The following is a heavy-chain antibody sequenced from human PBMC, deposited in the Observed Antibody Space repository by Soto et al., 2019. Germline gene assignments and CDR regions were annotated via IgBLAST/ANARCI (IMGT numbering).Heavy chain of an antibody. D-gene: IGHD2-2*01. CDR3: AKGNRGWDIVVVPAAMVHDAFDI. CDR2: ISGSGGST. V-gene: IGHV3-23*01. Sequence: PGGSLRLSCAASGFTFSSYAMSWVRQAPGKGLEWVSAISGSGGSTYYADSVKGRFTISRDNSKNTLYLQMNSLRAEDTAVYYCAKGNRGWDIVVVPAAMVHDAFDIWGQGTMVTVSS. CDR1: GFTFSSYA. J-gene: IGHJ3*02.